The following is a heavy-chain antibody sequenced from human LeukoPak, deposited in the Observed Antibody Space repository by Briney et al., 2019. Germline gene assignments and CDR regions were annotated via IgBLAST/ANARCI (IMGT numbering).Heavy chain of an antibody. CDR2: IYYSGST. Sequence: SETLSLTCTVSGGSISSYYWSWIRQPPGKGLEWVGYIYYSGSTNYNPSLKSRGTISVDTSKNHFSPKLSSVTDADTAVYYCARDGPVGAGYYWGQAILVTVSS. CDR1: GGSISSYY. D-gene: IGHD1-26*01. CDR3: ARDGPVGAGYY. J-gene: IGHJ4*02. V-gene: IGHV4-59*01.